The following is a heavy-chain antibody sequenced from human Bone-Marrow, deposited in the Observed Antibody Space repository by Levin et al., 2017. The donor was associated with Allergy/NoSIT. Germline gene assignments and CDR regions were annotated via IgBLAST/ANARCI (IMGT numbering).Heavy chain of an antibody. CDR2: IYSSGST. D-gene: IGHD3-10*01. CDR3: ARGWFGELLSH. V-gene: IGHV3-53*01. CDR1: GFTVSSNY. J-gene: IGHJ4*02. Sequence: PGGSLRLSCAASGFTVSSNYMSWVRQAPGKGPEWVSVIYSSGSTYYADSVKGRFTISRDNSKNTLYLQMNSLRAEDTAVYYCARGWFGELLSHWGQGTLVTVSS.